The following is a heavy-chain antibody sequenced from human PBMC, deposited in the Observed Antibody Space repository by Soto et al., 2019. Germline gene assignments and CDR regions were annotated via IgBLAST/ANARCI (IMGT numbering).Heavy chain of an antibody. CDR1: GYTFSGYY. D-gene: IGHD3-16*01. Sequence: QAQLEQSGSEVKKPGASMKVSCKASGYTFSGYYIHWVRQAPGQGLEWMGWMNSNSGDPKLAPRFQGWVSLTRDTSISTAYMAMSRLKPDDTAVYYCARGGGVISDTTNYYYGMEVWGQGTTVSVSS. CDR3: ARGGGVISDTTNYYYGMEV. CDR2: MNSNSGDP. V-gene: IGHV1-2*04. J-gene: IGHJ6*02.